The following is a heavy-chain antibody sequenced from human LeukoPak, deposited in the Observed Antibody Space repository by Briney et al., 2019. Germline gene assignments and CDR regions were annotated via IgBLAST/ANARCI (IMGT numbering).Heavy chain of an antibody. CDR1: GFTFGSYA. CDR2: ISYDGSNK. Sequence: GRSLRLSCAASGFTFGSYAMHWVRQAPGKGLEWVAVISYDGSNKYYADSVKGRFTISRDNSKNTLYLQMNSLRAEDTAVYYCARASEEDPYYYYYGMDVWGQGTTVTVSS. CDR3: ARASEEDPYYYYYGMDV. V-gene: IGHV3-30-3*01. J-gene: IGHJ6*02.